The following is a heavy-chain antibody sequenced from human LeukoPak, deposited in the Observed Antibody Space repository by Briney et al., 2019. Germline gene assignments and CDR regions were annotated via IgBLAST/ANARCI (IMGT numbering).Heavy chain of an antibody. V-gene: IGHV3-30-3*01. D-gene: IGHD5-12*01. CDR2: ISFDGSNK. CDR1: GFTFSSYA. Sequence: PGGSLRLSCAASGFTFSSYAMHWVRQAPGKGLEWVSLISFDGSNKYYADSVKGRFTISRDNSKNTLYLEMNSLRVEDTAVYYCARRGYTGYDPDDYWGQGTLVTVSS. J-gene: IGHJ4*02. CDR3: ARRGYTGYDPDDY.